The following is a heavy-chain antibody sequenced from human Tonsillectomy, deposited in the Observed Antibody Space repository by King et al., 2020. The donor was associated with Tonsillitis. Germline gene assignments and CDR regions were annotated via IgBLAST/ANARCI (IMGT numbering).Heavy chain of an antibody. CDR3: ARGRYSSSWLFGY. J-gene: IGHJ4*02. D-gene: IGHD6-13*01. CDR1: GFTFSSYD. Sequence: EVQLVESGGGLVQPGGSLRLSYAASGFTFSSYDMHWVRQATGKGLEWVSAIGTAGDTYYPGSVKGRFTISRENAKNSLYLQMNSLRAGDTAVYYCARGRYSSSWLFGYWGQGTLVTVSS. CDR2: IGTAGDT. V-gene: IGHV3-13*01.